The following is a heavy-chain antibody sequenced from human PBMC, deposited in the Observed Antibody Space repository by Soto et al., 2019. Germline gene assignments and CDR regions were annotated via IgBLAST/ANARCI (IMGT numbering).Heavy chain of an antibody. D-gene: IGHD2-21*02. CDR2: IYWDDDK. V-gene: IGHV2-5*02. Sequence: QITLKESGPTRVKPTQTLMLTCSFSGFSLTSRPVGVAWIRQPPGKALEWLAVIYWDDDKRYSPSLKSRLTSAKDTSKNQVVLTMAYMDPVDTATYFCAHRGEMNGDWDQGYLDNWGQGILVTVST. CDR1: GFSLTSRPVG. CDR3: AHRGEMNGDWDQGYLDN. J-gene: IGHJ4*02.